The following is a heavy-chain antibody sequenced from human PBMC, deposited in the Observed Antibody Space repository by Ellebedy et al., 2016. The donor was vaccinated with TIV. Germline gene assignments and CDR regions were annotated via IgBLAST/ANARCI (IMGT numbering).Heavy chain of an antibody. J-gene: IGHJ4*02. Sequence: MPSETLSLTCAVYGGSFTGYYWSWIRQHPGKGLEWIGEITHSGSTNYNPSLKSRVTISVDTSKNQFSLNLSSVTAADTAVYYCERGLARDYWGQGTLVTVSS. CDR2: ITHSGST. CDR1: GGSFTGYY. CDR3: ERGLARDY. V-gene: IGHV4-34*01.